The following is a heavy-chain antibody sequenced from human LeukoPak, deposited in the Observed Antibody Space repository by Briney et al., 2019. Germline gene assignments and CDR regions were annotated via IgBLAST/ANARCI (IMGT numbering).Heavy chain of an antibody. CDR1: GDSVSSNSAA. V-gene: IGHV6-1*01. CDR2: TYYRSKWYN. D-gene: IGHD1-26*01. Sequence: SQTLSLTCAISGDSVSSNSAAWNWIRQSPLRGLEWLGRTYYRSKWYNEYAVSVKSRIIINPDTSKNQFSLQLNSVTAEDTAVYYCARKLGGAFDIWGQGTMVTVSS. CDR3: ARKLGGAFDI. J-gene: IGHJ3*02.